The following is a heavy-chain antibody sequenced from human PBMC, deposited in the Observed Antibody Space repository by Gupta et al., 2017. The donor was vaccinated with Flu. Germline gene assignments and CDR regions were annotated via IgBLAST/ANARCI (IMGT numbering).Heavy chain of an antibody. CDR1: VFSFSTYG. Sequence: QVQLVESGGGVVQPGRSLRLSCAASVFSFSTYGMHWFRQAPGKGLEGMAGISNDGNKKYEADAGKGRFTISRDNSKNTVYLQMKSMTTEETAVFYCAMGDTTRPPNYRTPGGQGTLVTVSS. V-gene: IGHV3-30*03. D-gene: IGHD1-26*01. CDR3: AMGDTTRPPNYRTP. J-gene: IGHJ5*02. CDR2: ISNDGNKK.